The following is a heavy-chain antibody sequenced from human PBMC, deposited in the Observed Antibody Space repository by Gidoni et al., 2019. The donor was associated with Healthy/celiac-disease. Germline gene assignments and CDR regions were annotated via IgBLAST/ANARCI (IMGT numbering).Heavy chain of an antibody. D-gene: IGHD4-17*01. V-gene: IGHV3-9*01. Sequence: EVQLVESGGGLVQPGRSQRLSCAASGFTFDDYAMHWVRQAPGKGLEWVSGISWNSGSIGYADSVKGRFTISRDNAKNSLYLQMNSLRAEDTALYYCAKDIGYGGNSIYFQHWGQGTLVTVSS. CDR1: GFTFDDYA. J-gene: IGHJ1*01. CDR2: ISWNSGSI. CDR3: AKDIGYGGNSIYFQH.